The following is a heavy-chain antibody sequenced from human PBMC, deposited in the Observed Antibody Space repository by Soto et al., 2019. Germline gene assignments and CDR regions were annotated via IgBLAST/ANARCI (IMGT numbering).Heavy chain of an antibody. CDR2: IGGSGST. D-gene: IGHD2-15*01. CDR1: GFTFSNYA. Sequence: EVQLLESGGGLVQPGRSLKLSCAASGFTFSNYAMSWVRQAPGKGLEWVSGIGGSGSTYYADSVKGRFTISRDNSKYTVDLQMNSLRAEDTAVYYCVKKRGYCSGGRCYHDYWGQGTLVTVSS. CDR3: VKKRGYCSGGRCYHDY. J-gene: IGHJ4*02. V-gene: IGHV3-23*01.